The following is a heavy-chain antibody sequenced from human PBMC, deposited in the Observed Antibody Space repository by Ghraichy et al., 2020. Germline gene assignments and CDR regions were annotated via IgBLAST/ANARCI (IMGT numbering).Heavy chain of an antibody. CDR1: GFSLSTSGMC. D-gene: IGHD2-21*01. V-gene: IGHV2-70*01. CDR3: ARSRVIPMTPTTYYYYGMDV. Sequence: SGPTLVKPTQTLTLTCTFSGFSLSTSGMCVSWIRQPPGKALEWLALIDWDDDKYYSTSLKTRLTISKDTSKNQVVLTMTNMDPVDTATYYCARSRVIPMTPTTYYYYGMDVWGQGTTVTVSS. CDR2: IDWDDDK. J-gene: IGHJ6*02.